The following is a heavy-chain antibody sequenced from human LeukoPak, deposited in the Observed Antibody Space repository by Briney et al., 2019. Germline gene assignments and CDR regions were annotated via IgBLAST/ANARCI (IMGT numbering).Heavy chain of an antibody. Sequence: HPGGSLRLSCAASGFTFSSYAMHWVRQAPGKGLEWVAVISYDGSNKYYADSVKGRFTISRDNSKNTLYLQMNSLRPEDASVYYCAEDQKLQPFHYWGQGTLVTVSS. CDR2: ISYDGSNK. CDR3: AEDQKLQPFHY. V-gene: IGHV3-30-3*01. CDR1: GFTFSSYA. D-gene: IGHD1-1*01. J-gene: IGHJ4*02.